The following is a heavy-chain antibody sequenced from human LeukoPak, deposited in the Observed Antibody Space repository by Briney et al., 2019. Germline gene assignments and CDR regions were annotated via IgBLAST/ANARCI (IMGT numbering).Heavy chain of an antibody. CDR3: ARGFGDYLLTLGLDY. Sequence: SVTVSCTASGGTFSSYAISWVRQAPGQGLEWMGGIIPIFGTANYAQKFQGRVTITADESTSTAYMELSSLRSEDTAVYYCARGFGDYLLTLGLDYWGQGTLVTVSS. D-gene: IGHD4-17*01. V-gene: IGHV1-69*13. J-gene: IGHJ4*02. CDR1: GGTFSSYA. CDR2: IIPIFGTA.